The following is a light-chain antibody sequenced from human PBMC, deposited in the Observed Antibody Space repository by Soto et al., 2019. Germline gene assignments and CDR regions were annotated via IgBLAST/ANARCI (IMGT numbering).Light chain of an antibody. Sequence: QSAPTQPASVSGSPGQSITISCAGTSADVGAFDYVSWYQHHPGKVPKLMIYDVSDRPSGVSTRFSGSKSANMASLTISGLQPDDEADYYCAAYTNSSTLVFGGGTKLTVL. V-gene: IGLV2-14*03. J-gene: IGLJ3*02. CDR1: SADVGAFDY. CDR2: DVS. CDR3: AAYTNSSTLV.